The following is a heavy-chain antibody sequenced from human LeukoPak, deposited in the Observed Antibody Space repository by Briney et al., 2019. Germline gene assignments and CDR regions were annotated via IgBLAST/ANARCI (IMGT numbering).Heavy chain of an antibody. V-gene: IGHV1-18*01. J-gene: IGHJ4*02. CDR3: ARDGPSEWVVVITPFFDY. CDR1: GYTFTSYG. D-gene: IGHD3-22*01. Sequence: ASVKVSCKASGYTFTSYGISWVRQAPGQGLEWMGWISAYNGNTNYAQKLQGRVTMTTDTSTSTAYMELRSLRSDDTAVYYCARDGPSEWVVVITPFFDYWGQGTLVTVSS. CDR2: ISAYNGNT.